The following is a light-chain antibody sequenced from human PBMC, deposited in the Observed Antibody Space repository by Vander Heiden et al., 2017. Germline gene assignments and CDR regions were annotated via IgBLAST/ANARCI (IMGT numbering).Light chain of an antibody. J-gene: IGKJ4*01. CDR3: QQLNSYPLS. V-gene: IGKV1-9*01. Sequence: DIQLTQSPSFLSASVGDRVTITCRASQGISSYLAWYQQKPGKAPKLLIYAASTLQSGVPSRFSGSGSGTEFTLTIRSLQPEDFATYYCQQLNSYPLSFGGRTNVELK. CDR1: QGISSY. CDR2: AAS.